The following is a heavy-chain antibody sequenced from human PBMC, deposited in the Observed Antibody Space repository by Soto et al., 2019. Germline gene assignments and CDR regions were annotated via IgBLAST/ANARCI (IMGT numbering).Heavy chain of an antibody. J-gene: IGHJ6*03. Sequence: ASVKVSCKASGYTFTSYGISWVRQAPGQGLEWMGWISAYNRNTNYAQKLQGRVTMTTDTSTSTAYMELRSLRSDDTAVYYCAREGLGHDFWSGYYSLNYYYYYMDVWGKGTTVTVSS. D-gene: IGHD3-3*01. V-gene: IGHV1-18*01. CDR1: GYTFTSYG. CDR3: AREGLGHDFWSGYYSLNYYYYYMDV. CDR2: ISAYNRNT.